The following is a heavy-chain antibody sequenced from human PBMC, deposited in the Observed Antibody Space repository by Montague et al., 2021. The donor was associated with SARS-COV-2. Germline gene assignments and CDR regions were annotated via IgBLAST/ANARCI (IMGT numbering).Heavy chain of an antibody. CDR1: GFSLTTTGMC. J-gene: IGHJ4*01. CDR2: IDWDDDK. V-gene: IGHV2-70*13. Sequence: PALVNPTQTLTLTCTFSGFSLTTTGMCVSWIRQPPGKALEWLAIIDWDDDKYYSTSLKTRLTISKDTSKNQVVLTMTNMDPVDTATYYCERIQYDILTGYTGPHFGFLGQGTLGTGSS. CDR3: ERIQYDILTGYTGPHFGF. D-gene: IGHD3-9*01.